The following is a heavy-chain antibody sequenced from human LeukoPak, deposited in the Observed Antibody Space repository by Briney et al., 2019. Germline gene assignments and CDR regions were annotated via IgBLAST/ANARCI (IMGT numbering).Heavy chain of an antibody. Sequence: ASVKVSCKASGGTFSSYAISWVRQAPGQRLEWMGRIIPIFVTANYAQKFQGRVTITTDESTSTAYMELSSLRSEDTAVYYCASIRRGYSYGRGDFGYWGQGTLVTVSS. CDR1: GGTFSSYA. J-gene: IGHJ4*02. D-gene: IGHD5-18*01. CDR3: ASIRRGYSYGRGDFGY. CDR2: IIPIFVTA. V-gene: IGHV1-69*05.